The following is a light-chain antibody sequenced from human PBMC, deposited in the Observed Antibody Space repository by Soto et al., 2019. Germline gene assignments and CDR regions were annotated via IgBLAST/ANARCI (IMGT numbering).Light chain of an antibody. J-gene: IGLJ1*01. Sequence: QSVLTQPASVSGSPGQSIAISCTGSSSDVGIYNYVSWYQQHPGKVPKLIIYEVSNRPSGVSNRFSGSKSGSTASLTISGLQAEDEADYYCSLYISGSTYVFGTGTQLTVL. CDR1: SSDVGIYNY. V-gene: IGLV2-14*01. CDR2: EVS. CDR3: SLYISGSTYV.